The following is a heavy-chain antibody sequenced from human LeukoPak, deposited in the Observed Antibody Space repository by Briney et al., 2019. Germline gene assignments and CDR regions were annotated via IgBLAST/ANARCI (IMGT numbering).Heavy chain of an antibody. D-gene: IGHD1-1*01. CDR2: ISYDGNNK. V-gene: IGHV3-30-3*01. CDR1: GFTFSSYA. CDR3: ARDWNESFDY. J-gene: IGHJ4*02. Sequence: GGSLRLSSTASGFTFSSYAMHWVRQAPGKGLEWVAVISYDGNNKYYADSVKGRFTISRDNSKNTLYLQMNSLRAEDTAMYYCARDWNESFDYWGQGTLVTVSS.